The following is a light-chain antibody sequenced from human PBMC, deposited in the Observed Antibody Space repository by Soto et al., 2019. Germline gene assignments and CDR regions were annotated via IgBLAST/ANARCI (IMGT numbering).Light chain of an antibody. CDR1: QSVSNN. J-gene: IGKJ1*01. V-gene: IGKV3-15*01. Sequence: EIVMTHSPATLSVSPWERATLSCRASQSVSNNLAWYQQKPGQAPRLLIYGASTRATGIPARFSGSGSGTEFTLTISSLQSEDFAVYYCHQSNDWWTFGQGTKVDIK. CDR3: HQSNDWWT. CDR2: GAS.